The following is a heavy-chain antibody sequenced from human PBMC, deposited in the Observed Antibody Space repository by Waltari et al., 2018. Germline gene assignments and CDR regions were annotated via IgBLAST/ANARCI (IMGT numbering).Heavy chain of an antibody. CDR1: GGSISSGSYY. V-gene: IGHV4-61*09. J-gene: IGHJ3*02. CDR2: IYTSGST. Sequence: QVQLQESGPGLVKPSQTLSLTCTVSGGSISSGSYYWSWIRQPAGKGLEWIGYIYTSGSTNYNPSLKSRVTISVDTSKNQFSLKLSSVTAADTAVYYCAGGVSGSYYRAFDIWGQGTMVTVSS. CDR3: AGGVSGSYYRAFDI. D-gene: IGHD1-26*01.